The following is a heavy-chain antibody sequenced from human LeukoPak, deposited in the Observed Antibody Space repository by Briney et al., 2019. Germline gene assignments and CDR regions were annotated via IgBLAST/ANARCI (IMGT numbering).Heavy chain of an antibody. CDR3: ARGGEWELLGGDYFDY. V-gene: IGHV4-38-2*02. CDR1: GYSISSGYY. D-gene: IGHD1-26*01. Sequence: PSETLSLTCTVSGYSISSGYYWGWIRQPPGKGLEWIGSIYHSGSTYYNPSLRSRVTISVDTSKNQFSLKLSSVTAADTAVYYCARGGEWELLGGDYFDYWGQGTLVTVSS. CDR2: IYHSGST. J-gene: IGHJ4*02.